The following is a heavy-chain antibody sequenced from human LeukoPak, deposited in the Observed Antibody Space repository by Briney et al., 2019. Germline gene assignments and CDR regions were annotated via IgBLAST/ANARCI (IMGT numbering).Heavy chain of an antibody. CDR1: GFTFTGYR. V-gene: IGHV3-7*01. D-gene: IGHD3-22*01. J-gene: IGHJ4*02. CDR3: ARRRYYYDSSGYYYQTYYFDY. Sequence: GGSLRLSCAASGFTFTGYRMSWVRQAPGKGLEWVANIKQDGSEKYYVDSVKGRFTISRDNAKNSLYLQMNSLRAEDTAVYYCARRRYYYDSSGYYYQTYYFDYWGQGTLVTVSS. CDR2: IKQDGSEK.